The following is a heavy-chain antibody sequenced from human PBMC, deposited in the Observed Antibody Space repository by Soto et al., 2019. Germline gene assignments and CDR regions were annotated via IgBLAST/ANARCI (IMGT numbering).Heavy chain of an antibody. Sequence: GGSLRLSCAASGFTFSTYAMSWVRQAPGKGLAWVSSITASGGGTYYGDSVKGRFTISRDNSKSSLYLQMNTLRAEDAAVYYCAGGGTSANYAFDIWGQGTLVTVSS. CDR2: ITASGGGT. CDR1: GFTFSTYA. D-gene: IGHD2-8*02. CDR3: AGGGTSANYAFDI. V-gene: IGHV3-23*01. J-gene: IGHJ3*02.